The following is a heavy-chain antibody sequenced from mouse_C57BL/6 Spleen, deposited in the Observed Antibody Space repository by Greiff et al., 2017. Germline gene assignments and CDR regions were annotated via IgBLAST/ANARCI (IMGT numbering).Heavy chain of an antibody. CDR1: GYAFSSSW. CDR3: HYYGSSYGYFDV. CDR2: LYPGDGDT. V-gene: IGHV1-82*01. J-gene: IGHJ1*03. Sequence: QVQLQQSGPELVKPGASVKISCKASGYAFSSSWMNWVKQRPGKGLEWIGRLYPGDGDTNYNGKFKGKATLTADKSSSTAYMQLSSLTSEDSAVYFCHYYGSSYGYFDVWGTGTTVTVSS. D-gene: IGHD1-1*01.